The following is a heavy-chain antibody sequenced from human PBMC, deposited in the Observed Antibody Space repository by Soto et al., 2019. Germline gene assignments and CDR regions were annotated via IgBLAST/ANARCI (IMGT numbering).Heavy chain of an antibody. Sequence: GGSLRLSCAASGFTFSSYAMSWVRQAPGKGLEWVSAISGSGGSTYYADSVKGRFTISRDNSKNTLYLQMNSLRAEDTALYYCAGSLWGPDAFDIWGQGTMVTVSS. CDR3: AGSLWGPDAFDI. CDR1: GFTFSSYA. D-gene: IGHD3-10*01. J-gene: IGHJ3*02. CDR2: ISGSGGST. V-gene: IGHV3-23*01.